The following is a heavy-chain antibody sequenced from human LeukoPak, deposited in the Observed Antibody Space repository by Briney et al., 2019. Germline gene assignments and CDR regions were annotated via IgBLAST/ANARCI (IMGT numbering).Heavy chain of an antibody. CDR3: ARAPIPYDRSRTDYRFDP. CDR2: ISYSGST. D-gene: IGHD3-16*01. Sequence: SEALSLTCTVSGGSISNSYWTWIRQPPGKGLEWIGYISYSGSTNYNPSLKSRVTISLDTSKSQFSLKLTSVTAADTAVYYCARAPIPYDRSRTDYRFDPWGQGTLVTVAS. CDR1: GGSISNSY. V-gene: IGHV4-59*01. J-gene: IGHJ5*02.